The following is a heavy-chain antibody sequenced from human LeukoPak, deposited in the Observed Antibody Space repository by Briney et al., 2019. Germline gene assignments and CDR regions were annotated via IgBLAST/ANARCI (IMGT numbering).Heavy chain of an antibody. D-gene: IGHD3-10*01. CDR1: GFTFSSYV. CDR3: AKTMVRGVIIPFDS. J-gene: IGHJ4*02. CDR2: ISGSGGTT. V-gene: IGHV3-23*01. Sequence: GGSPRLSCAASGFTFSSYVMSWVRQAPGKGLEWVSAISGSGGTTYYADSVKGRFTISRDNSKNTLYLQMNSLRAEDTALYYCAKTMVRGVIIPFDSWGQGTLVTVSS.